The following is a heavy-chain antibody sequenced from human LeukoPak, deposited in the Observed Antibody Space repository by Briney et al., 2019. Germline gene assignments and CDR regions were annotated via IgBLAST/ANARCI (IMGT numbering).Heavy chain of an antibody. Sequence: SETLSLTCAVYGGSFSGYYWSWIRQPPGKGLEWIGEINHSGSTNYNPSLKSRVTISVDTSKNQFSLKLSSVTAADTAVYCCVKLVGSGYDILTGYYAGWFDPWGQGTLVTVSS. V-gene: IGHV4-34*01. CDR1: GGSFSGYY. D-gene: IGHD3-9*01. J-gene: IGHJ5*02. CDR2: INHSGST. CDR3: VKLVGSGYDILTGYYAGWFDP.